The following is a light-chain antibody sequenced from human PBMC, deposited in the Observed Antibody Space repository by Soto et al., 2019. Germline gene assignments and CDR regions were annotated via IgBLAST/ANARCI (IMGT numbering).Light chain of an antibody. V-gene: IGLV1-44*01. CDR2: SNN. CDR1: SSNIGSNT. J-gene: IGLJ3*02. Sequence: QSVLTQPPSASGTPGQRVTISCSGSSSNIGSNTVNWYQQLPGTAPKLLLYSNNQRPSGVPDRFSGSKSGTSASLAISGLQSEDEADYYCAAWDDSLNGWVFRGGTKLTVL. CDR3: AAWDDSLNGWV.